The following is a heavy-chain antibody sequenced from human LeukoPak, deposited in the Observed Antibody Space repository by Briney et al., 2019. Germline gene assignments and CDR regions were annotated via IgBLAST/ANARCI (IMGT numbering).Heavy chain of an antibody. CDR2: IYHSGST. CDR3: VRRGYSSNHPGY. CDR1: GFTFSSYW. V-gene: IGHV4-4*02. D-gene: IGHD6-19*01. Sequence: GSLRLSCAASGFTFSSYWMSWVRQAPGKGLEWIGEIYHSGSTNYNPSLKSRVTIAVDKSKNQFSLKLSSVTAADTAVFYCVRRGYSSNHPGYWGQGILVTVSS. J-gene: IGHJ4*02.